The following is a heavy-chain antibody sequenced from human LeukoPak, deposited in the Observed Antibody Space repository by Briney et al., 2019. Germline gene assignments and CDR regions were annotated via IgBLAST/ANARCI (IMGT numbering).Heavy chain of an antibody. D-gene: IGHD2-8*01. CDR3: ASPLGYCTNGVCYVY. J-gene: IGHJ4*02. V-gene: IGHV4-61*02. Sequence: SETLSLTCTVSGGSISSGSYYWSWIRQPAGKGLEWIGRIYTSGSTNYNPSLKSRVTISVDTSKNQFSLKLSSVTAADTAVYYCASPLGYCTNGVCYVYWGQGTLVTVSS. CDR1: GGSISSGSYY. CDR2: IYTSGST.